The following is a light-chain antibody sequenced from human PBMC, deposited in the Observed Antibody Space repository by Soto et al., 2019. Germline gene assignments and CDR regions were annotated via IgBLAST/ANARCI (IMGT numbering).Light chain of an antibody. Sequence: EIVVTQSPATLSVSAGERATLSCRGSESVSSNLAWYQQKPAQAPRLLIYGASTRATGIPARVSGSGSGTAFSLTISILRSEDLSVYFCQQYNNWPWTFGQGTKVDIK. CDR1: ESVSSN. V-gene: IGKV3-15*01. J-gene: IGKJ1*01. CDR3: QQYNNWPWT. CDR2: GAS.